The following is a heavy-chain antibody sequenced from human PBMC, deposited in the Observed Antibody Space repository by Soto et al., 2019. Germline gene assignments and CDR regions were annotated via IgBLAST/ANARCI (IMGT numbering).Heavy chain of an antibody. V-gene: IGHV3-23*01. J-gene: IGHJ5*02. D-gene: IGHD3-22*01. Sequence: GGSLRLSCAASGFIFTSYAMSWVRQGPGKGLEWVSGISGSAGSTYYADSVKGRFSISRDNSKNTLYLQMNSLRAEDTAVYYCAKGLTMIVVAPGFDPWGQGTLVTVS. CDR2: ISGSAGST. CDR3: AKGLTMIVVAPGFDP. CDR1: GFIFTSYA.